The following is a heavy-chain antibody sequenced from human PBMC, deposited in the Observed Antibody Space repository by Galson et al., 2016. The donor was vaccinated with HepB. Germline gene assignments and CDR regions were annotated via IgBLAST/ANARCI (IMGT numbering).Heavy chain of an antibody. D-gene: IGHD2/OR15-2a*01. CDR1: GGSIRNRDYY. J-gene: IGHJ4*02. CDR3: ARLSASFFFDY. Sequence: SETLSLTCTVSGGSIRNRDYYWGWIRQPPGKGLEWIGHIYHSGSTFYNPSLKSPVTISVDPSKNQSSLNLSSVPAADQAVYYCARLSASFFFDYWGPGILATVSS. V-gene: IGHV4-39*01. CDR2: IYHSGST.